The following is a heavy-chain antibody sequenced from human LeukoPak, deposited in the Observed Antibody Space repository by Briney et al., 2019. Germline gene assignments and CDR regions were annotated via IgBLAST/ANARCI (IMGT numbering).Heavy chain of an antibody. J-gene: IGHJ4*02. V-gene: IGHV1-2*02. D-gene: IGHD2-2*03. CDR1: GNTFTAYY. Sequence: ASVKVSCKASGNTFTAYYIYWVRQAPGQGLEWMGWMSPTDGGTRYAQNFQGRVTMTRDTSISTAYMELNSLRSDDTAVYYCATGYCSSTNCRIDYWGQGTLVSVSS. CDR2: MSPTDGGT. CDR3: ATGYCSSTNCRIDY.